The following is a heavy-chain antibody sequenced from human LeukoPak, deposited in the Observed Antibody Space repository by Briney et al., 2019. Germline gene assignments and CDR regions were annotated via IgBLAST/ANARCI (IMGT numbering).Heavy chain of an antibody. V-gene: IGHV4-39*07. CDR1: GGSVSRSPYY. D-gene: IGHD2-8*01. CDR3: ARRAIPPYMLRFDY. J-gene: IGHJ4*02. CDR2: INHSGST. Sequence: SETLSLTCTVSGGSVSRSPYYWGWIRQPPGKGLEWIGEINHSGSTNYNPSLKSRVTISVDTSKNQFSLKLSSVTAADTAVYYCARRAIPPYMLRFDYWGQGTLVTVSS.